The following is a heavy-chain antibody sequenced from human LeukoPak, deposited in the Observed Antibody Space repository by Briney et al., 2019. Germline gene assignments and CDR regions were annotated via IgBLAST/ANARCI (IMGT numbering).Heavy chain of an antibody. Sequence: SVKVSCKASGGTFSSYAISWVRQAPGQGLEWMGRIIPILGIANYAQKFQGRVTITADKSTSTACMELSSLRSEDTAVYYCARDLIGVAGNHPIHYYYGMDVWGQGTTVTVSS. CDR3: ARDLIGVAGNHPIHYYYGMDV. CDR1: GGTFSSYA. V-gene: IGHV1-69*04. J-gene: IGHJ6*02. D-gene: IGHD6-19*01. CDR2: IIPILGIA.